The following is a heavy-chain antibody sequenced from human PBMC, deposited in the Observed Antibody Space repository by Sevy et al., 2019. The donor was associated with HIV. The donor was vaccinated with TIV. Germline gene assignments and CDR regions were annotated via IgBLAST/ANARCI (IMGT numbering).Heavy chain of an antibody. CDR3: ASASYGDYTDAFDI. J-gene: IGHJ3*02. CDR1: GFTFSSYW. Sequence: GGSLRLSCAASGFTFSSYWMSWVRQAPGKGLEWVANIKQDGSEKYYVDSVKGRFTISRDNAKNSLYLQMNSLRAEDTPVYYFASASYGDYTDAFDIWGQQTMVTVS. D-gene: IGHD4-17*01. V-gene: IGHV3-7*03. CDR2: IKQDGSEK.